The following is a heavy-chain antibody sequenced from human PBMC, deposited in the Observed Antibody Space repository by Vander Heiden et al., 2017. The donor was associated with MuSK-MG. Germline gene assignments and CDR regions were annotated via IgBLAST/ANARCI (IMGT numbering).Heavy chain of an antibody. Sequence: QLQLQESAPGLVKPSETRSLTSTLPGDSISSSSYYWARIPQPPGQGLEWIESIYYTGYTYYYPSLKSRVTISVDPSKNHFSLRLSSVTAADTTVFYCARSTIAVPVRFDNWGQGTLVIVSS. CDR1: GDSISSSSYY. J-gene: IGHJ5*02. CDR3: ARSTIAVPVRFDN. D-gene: IGHD6-19*01. CDR2: IYYTGYT. V-gene: IGHV4-39*02.